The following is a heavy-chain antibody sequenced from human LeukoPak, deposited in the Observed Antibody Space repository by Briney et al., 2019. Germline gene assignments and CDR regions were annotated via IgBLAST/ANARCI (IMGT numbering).Heavy chain of an antibody. CDR2: IHYTGST. J-gene: IGHJ5*02. V-gene: IGHV4-61*01. Sequence: PSQTLSLTCTVSGGSISSGSYYWSWIRQSPGKGLECIGYIHYTGSTNYNPSLKSRVTISVETSKNQFSLKLKSVTAADTAVYYCARGGYYGSGNDFRFDPWGQGTLVTVSS. D-gene: IGHD3-10*01. CDR3: ARGGYYGSGNDFRFDP. CDR1: GGSISSGSYY.